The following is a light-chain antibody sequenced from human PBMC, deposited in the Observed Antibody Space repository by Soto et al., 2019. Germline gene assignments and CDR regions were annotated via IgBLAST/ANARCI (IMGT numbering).Light chain of an antibody. CDR2: DAS. V-gene: IGKV1-5*01. CDR1: QTISSW. Sequence: DIQMTQSPSTLSASVGDRVTITCRASQTISSWLAWYQQKPGKAPRLLIYDASSLKSGVPSRFSGSGSGTEFTLSISSLQPDDFATYFCQQYKSYPLTFGGGTKVEIK. CDR3: QQYKSYPLT. J-gene: IGKJ4*01.